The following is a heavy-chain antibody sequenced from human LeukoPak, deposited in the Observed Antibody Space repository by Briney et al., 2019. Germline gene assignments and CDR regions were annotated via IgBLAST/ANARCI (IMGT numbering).Heavy chain of an antibody. CDR2: INHSGST. V-gene: IGHV4-34*01. CDR1: GGSFSGYY. J-gene: IGHJ4*02. CDR3: ARGYYYDSSGLFDY. Sequence: SETLSLTCAVYGGSFSGYYLSWIRQPPGKGLEWIGEINHSGSTNYNPSLKSRVTISVDTSKNQFSLKLSSVTAADTAVYYCARGYYYDSSGLFDYWGQGTLVTVSS. D-gene: IGHD3-22*01.